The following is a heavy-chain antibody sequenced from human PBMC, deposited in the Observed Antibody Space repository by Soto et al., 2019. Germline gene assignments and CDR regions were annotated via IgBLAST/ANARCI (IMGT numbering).Heavy chain of an antibody. CDR2: ISNSGDTI. V-gene: IGHV3-23*01. D-gene: IGHD2-2*01. Sequence: EVQLLESGGGLVQPGGSLRLSCVASGFTFSYYTMSWVRQAPGKGLEWVSGISNSGDTIYYADSVKGRFTISRDNFKNTVYLQMNSLIADDTAVDYCADPVPAPTHDDYYDMDVWGQGTKVTVSS. J-gene: IGHJ6*02. CDR3: ADPVPAPTHDDYYDMDV. CDR1: GFTFSYYT.